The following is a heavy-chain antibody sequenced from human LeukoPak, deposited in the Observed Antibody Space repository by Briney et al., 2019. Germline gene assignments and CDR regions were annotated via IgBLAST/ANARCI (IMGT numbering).Heavy chain of an antibody. CDR1: GFTFSSYA. Sequence: GGSLRFSCAASGFTFSSYAMSWVRQAPGKGLEWVSAISGSGSSTYYADSVKGRFTISRDNSKNTLYLQMNSLRAEDTAVYYCAKSGYYYVDSYYYMDVWGKGTTVTVSS. CDR3: AKSGYYYVDSYYYMDV. V-gene: IGHV3-23*01. CDR2: ISGSGSST. J-gene: IGHJ6*03. D-gene: IGHD3-22*01.